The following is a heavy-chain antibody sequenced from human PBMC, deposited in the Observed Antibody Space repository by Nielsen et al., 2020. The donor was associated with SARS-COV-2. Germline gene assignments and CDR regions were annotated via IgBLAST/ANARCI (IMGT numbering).Heavy chain of an antibody. J-gene: IGHJ6*02. Sequence: ASVKVSCKASGYTFTSYYMHWVRQAPGQGLEWMGIINPSGGSTSYAQKFQGRVTMTRNTSISTAYMELSSLRSEDTAVYYCARGYSSSWYVYYYGMDVWGQGTTVTVSS. V-gene: IGHV1-46*01. D-gene: IGHD6-13*01. CDR2: INPSGGST. CDR3: ARGYSSSWYVYYYGMDV. CDR1: GYTFTSYY.